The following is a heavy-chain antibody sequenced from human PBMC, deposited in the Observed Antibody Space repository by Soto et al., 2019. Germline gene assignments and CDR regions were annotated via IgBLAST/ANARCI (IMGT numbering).Heavy chain of an antibody. V-gene: IGHV1-8*01. CDR1: GYTFTSYD. D-gene: IGHD6-19*01. CDR2: MNPNSGNT. Sequence: VSVKVSCKASGYTFTSYDINWVRQATGQGLEWMGWMNPNSGNTGYAQKFQGRVTMTRNTSISTAYMELSSLRSEDTAVYYCARGRRASYSSGYFGYWGRGTLVTVSS. CDR3: ARGRRASYSSGYFGY. J-gene: IGHJ4*02.